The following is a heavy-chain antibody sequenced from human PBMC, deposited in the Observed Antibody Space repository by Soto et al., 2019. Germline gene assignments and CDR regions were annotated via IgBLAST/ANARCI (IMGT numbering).Heavy chain of an antibody. Sequence: GGSLRLSCAASGFTFSSYGMHWVRQAPGKGLEWVAVIWYDGSNKYYADSVKGRFTISRDNSKNTLYLQMNSLRAEDTAVYYCARSGGYSGYDYNGMDVWGQGTTVTVSS. V-gene: IGHV3-33*01. D-gene: IGHD5-12*01. CDR3: ARSGGYSGYDYNGMDV. CDR1: GFTFSSYG. CDR2: IWYDGSNK. J-gene: IGHJ6*02.